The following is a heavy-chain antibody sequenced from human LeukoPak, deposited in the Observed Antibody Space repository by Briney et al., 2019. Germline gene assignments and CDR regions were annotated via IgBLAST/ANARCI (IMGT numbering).Heavy chain of an antibody. CDR1: GFTFGDYY. D-gene: IGHD2-2*01. CDR3: ARDPLIGSTYTTAWGY. V-gene: IGHV3-11*04. J-gene: IGHJ4*02. CDR2: GSSTGNII. Sequence: GGSLRLSCAASGFTFGDYYMTWIRQAPGKGLEGVSYGSSTGNIIFYADSVKGRFTISRDNAKNSLYLQMNSLRAEDTAVYYCARDPLIGSTYTTAWGYWGQGTLVTVSS.